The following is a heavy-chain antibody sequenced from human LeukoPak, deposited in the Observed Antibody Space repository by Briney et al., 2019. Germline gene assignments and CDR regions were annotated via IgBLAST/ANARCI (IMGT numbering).Heavy chain of an antibody. Sequence: GGSLRLSCAASGFTFSSYAMSWVRQAPGKGLEWVSAISGSGGSTYYADSVKGRFTISRDNSKNTLYLQMNSLRAEDTAVYYCAKTRLYHGNPHQYTDYWGQGTLVTVSS. CDR3: AKTRLYHGNPHQYTDY. CDR2: ISGSGGST. V-gene: IGHV3-23*01. CDR1: GFTFSSYA. J-gene: IGHJ4*02. D-gene: IGHD2-2*02.